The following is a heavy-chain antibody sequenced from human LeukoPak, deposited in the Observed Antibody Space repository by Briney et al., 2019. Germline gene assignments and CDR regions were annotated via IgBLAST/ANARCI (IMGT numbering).Heavy chain of an antibody. V-gene: IGHV6-1*01. Sequence: SQTLSLTCAISGDSVSSNSVTWNWIRQSPSGGLKWLGRTYYRSTWYNDYAVSVRGRITVNPDTSKNQFSLHLNSVTPEDTAVYYCARRLTQYDCFDPWGQGILVTVSS. CDR2: TYYRSTWYN. CDR3: ARRLTQYDCFDP. D-gene: IGHD2-2*01. J-gene: IGHJ5*02. CDR1: GDSVSSNSVT.